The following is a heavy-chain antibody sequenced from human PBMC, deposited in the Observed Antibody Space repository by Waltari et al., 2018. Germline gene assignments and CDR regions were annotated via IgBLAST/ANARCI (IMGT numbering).Heavy chain of an antibody. CDR2: IYYSGGT. CDR3: AREVPRNGYIGLIYYYMDV. D-gene: IGHD5-12*01. V-gene: IGHV4-39*01. CDR1: GGSLSSSSYF. Sequence: QLQLQESGPGLVKPSETLSLTCTVSGGSLSSSSYFWAWIRQPPGKGLEWIGSIYYSGGTSYNLSLKSRVTSAVDRSTNQVSLKLTSVTAADTAVYFCAREVPRNGYIGLIYYYMDVWGKGTTVTVSS. J-gene: IGHJ6*03.